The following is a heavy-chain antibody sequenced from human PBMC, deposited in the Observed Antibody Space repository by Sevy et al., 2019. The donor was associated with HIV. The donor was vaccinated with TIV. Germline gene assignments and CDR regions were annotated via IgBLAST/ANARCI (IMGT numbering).Heavy chain of an antibody. V-gene: IGHV4-61*01. J-gene: IGHJ5*02. CDR2: IYYSGST. D-gene: IGHD6-13*01. CDR3: ARDLRSSQFDP. Sequence: SETLSLTCTVSGGSVSSGSYYWSWIRQPPGKGLEWIGYIYYSGSTNYNPSLKSRVTISVDTSKNQFSRKLSSVTAADTAVYYCARDLRSSQFDPWGQGTLVTVSS. CDR1: GGSVSSGSYY.